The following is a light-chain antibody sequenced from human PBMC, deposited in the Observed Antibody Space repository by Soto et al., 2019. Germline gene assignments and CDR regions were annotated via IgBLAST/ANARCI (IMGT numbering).Light chain of an antibody. Sequence: DIQMTQSPSTLSASVGDRVTTTCRASQSVRGSLAWYQQQPGKAPKLLIYDVSNLESGVPSRFSAFGSGTEFTLSISSLQPDDFGTYYCQQFYMGWTFGQGTRVDLK. V-gene: IGKV1-5*01. CDR3: QQFYMGWT. CDR1: QSVRGS. CDR2: DVS. J-gene: IGKJ1*01.